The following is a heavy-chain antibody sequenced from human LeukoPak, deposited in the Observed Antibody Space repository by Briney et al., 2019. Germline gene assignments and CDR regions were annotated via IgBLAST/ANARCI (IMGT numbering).Heavy chain of an antibody. CDR1: GGSTSSSSYY. V-gene: IGHV4-39*07. J-gene: IGHJ5*02. CDR3: ARILVVVAATPIGGFDP. CDR2: IYYSGST. D-gene: IGHD2-15*01. Sequence: SSETLSLTCTVSGGSTSSSSYYWGWIRQPPGKGLEWIGSIYYSGSTYYNPSLKSRVTISVDTSKNQFSLKLSSVTAADTAVYYCARILVVVAATPIGGFDPWGQGTLVTVSS.